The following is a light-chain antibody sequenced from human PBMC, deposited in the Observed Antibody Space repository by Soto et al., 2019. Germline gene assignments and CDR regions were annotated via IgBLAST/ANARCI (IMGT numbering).Light chain of an antibody. CDR3: QQYGSSPRT. Sequence: DIQMTQSPSPLSASVGDRVTITCRASQSISSYLNWYQQKPGKAPKLLIYAASSLQSGVPSRFSGSGSGTDFTLTISRLEPEDFAVYYCQQYGSSPRTFGQGTKVDIK. CDR2: AAS. V-gene: IGKV1-39*01. J-gene: IGKJ1*01. CDR1: QSISSY.